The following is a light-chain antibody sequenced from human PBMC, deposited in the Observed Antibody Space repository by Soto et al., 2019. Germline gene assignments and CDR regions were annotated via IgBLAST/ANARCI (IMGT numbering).Light chain of an antibody. CDR1: QSVSSSY. V-gene: IGKV3-20*01. Sequence: EIVLTQSPGTLSLSPGDRATLSCRASQSVSSSYLAWYQQKPGRAPRLLIYGASTRATGIPDRFSGSGSGTDFTLTISRLEPEDFAVYFCQTSGSSPGLTFGPGTQVHV. CDR2: GAS. CDR3: QTSGSSPGLT. J-gene: IGKJ3*01.